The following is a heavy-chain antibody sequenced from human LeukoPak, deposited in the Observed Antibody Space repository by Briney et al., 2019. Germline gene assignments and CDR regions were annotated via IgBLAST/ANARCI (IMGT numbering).Heavy chain of an antibody. V-gene: IGHV3-30-3*01. CDR3: ARDLVRGVIITAVAFDF. CDR2: ISYDGSNK. CDR1: GFPFSSYA. D-gene: IGHD3-10*01. J-gene: IGHJ3*01. Sequence: PGGSLRLSCAASGFPFSSYAMHWVRQAPGKGLEWVAVISYDGSNKYHADSVKGRFTISRDNSKNTLYLQMNSLRAEDTAVYSCARDLVRGVIITAVAFDFWGQGTMVTVSS.